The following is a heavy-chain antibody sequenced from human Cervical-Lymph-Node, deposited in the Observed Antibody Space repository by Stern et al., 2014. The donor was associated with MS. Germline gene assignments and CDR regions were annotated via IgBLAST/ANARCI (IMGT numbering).Heavy chain of an antibody. CDR1: GFTFSSYA. V-gene: IGHV3-30-3*01. J-gene: IGHJ4*02. Sequence: MQLVESGGGVVQPGRSLSLSCVASGFTFSSYAMHWVRQAPGKGLEWVAFVSSDETQRNSTDSVKARFTISRDNSKNTLYLHMNSLRDEDTAVYFCARGGRGVGLEYWGQGALVTVSS. CDR3: ARGGRGVGLEY. D-gene: IGHD3-10*01. CDR2: VSSDETQR.